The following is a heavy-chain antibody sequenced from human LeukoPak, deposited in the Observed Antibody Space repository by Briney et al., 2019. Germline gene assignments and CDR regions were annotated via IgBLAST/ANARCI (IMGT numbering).Heavy chain of an antibody. Sequence: PSETLSLTCAVYGGSFSGSYWSWIPQPPGKGLDWIGEINHSGSTNYNPSLKSRVTISVDTSKNQFSLKLSSVTAADTAVYYCARDRAGYSSTYPDVWGQGTTVTVSS. J-gene: IGHJ6*02. D-gene: IGHD6-13*01. CDR2: INHSGST. CDR1: GGSFSGSY. CDR3: ARDRAGYSSTYPDV. V-gene: IGHV4-34*01.